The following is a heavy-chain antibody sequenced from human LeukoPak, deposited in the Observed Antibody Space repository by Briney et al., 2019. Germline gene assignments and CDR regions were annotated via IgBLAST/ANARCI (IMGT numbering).Heavy chain of an antibody. CDR2: ISSSSSTI. V-gene: IGHV3-48*01. Sequence: PGGSLRLSCAASGFTFSSYSMNWVRQAPGKGLEWVSYISSSSSTIYYADSVKGRFTISRDNAKNSLYLQMNSLRAEDTAVYYCARAVGYSQFSYCFDYWGQGTLVTVSS. CDR1: GFTFSSYS. CDR3: ARAVGYSQFSYCFDY. J-gene: IGHJ4*02. D-gene: IGHD2-2*02.